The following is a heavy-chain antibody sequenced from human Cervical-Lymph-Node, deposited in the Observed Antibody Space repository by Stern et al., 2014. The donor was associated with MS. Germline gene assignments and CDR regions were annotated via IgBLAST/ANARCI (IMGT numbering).Heavy chain of an antibody. CDR3: ARGGGLVGYFDY. J-gene: IGHJ4*02. CDR2: ITPVFGTT. CDR1: GDSFSSYA. Sequence: VQLVESGAEVKKPGASVKVSCKASGDSFSSYAIDGVRQVPGQGLEWTRGITPVFGTTNYAQKFQGRVTITADKSTNTAYMELMTLRSEDTAVYYCARGGGLVGYFDYWGQGTLVSVSS. V-gene: IGHV1-69*06. D-gene: IGHD1-26*01.